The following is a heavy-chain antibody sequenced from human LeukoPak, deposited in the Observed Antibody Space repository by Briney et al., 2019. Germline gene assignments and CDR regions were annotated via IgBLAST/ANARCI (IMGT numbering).Heavy chain of an antibody. Sequence: ASLKLSCKASGYTFNSYYMHWVRQAPGQGLEWMAIINPSGGSTSYAQNFQGRVTMTRDTSTSTVYMELISLRSEDTAVYYCARVILPGIAARRHAFDIWGQGTMFTVSS. V-gene: IGHV1-46*02. CDR3: ARVILPGIAARRHAFDI. J-gene: IGHJ3*02. D-gene: IGHD6-6*01. CDR1: GYTFNSYY. CDR2: INPSGGST.